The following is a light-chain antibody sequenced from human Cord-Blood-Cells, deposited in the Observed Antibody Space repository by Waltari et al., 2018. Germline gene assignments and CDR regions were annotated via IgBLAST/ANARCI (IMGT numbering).Light chain of an antibody. Sequence: EIVMTQSPATLSVSPGERATLSCRASQSVSSNLAWYQQKPGQAPRLLIYGASTRATGIPARFSGSVSGTEFTLTISSLQSEDFAVYYCQQYNNWLTFGQGTRLEIK. V-gene: IGKV3-15*01. CDR1: QSVSSN. J-gene: IGKJ5*01. CDR3: QQYNNWLT. CDR2: GAS.